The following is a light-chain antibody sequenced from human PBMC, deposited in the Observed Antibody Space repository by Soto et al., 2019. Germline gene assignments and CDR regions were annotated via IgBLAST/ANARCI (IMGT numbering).Light chain of an antibody. V-gene: IGKV1-33*01. CDR1: QGISNY. J-gene: IGKJ1*01. CDR2: DGA. Sequence: IQMTQSPSSLSSSLGDRVTLTCQASQGISNYLNWYHQKPGKAPNLRIYDGANLETGVPSRLSGSGSGTEFTLTISSMQPDDSATYYCQQYNSYSTFGQGTKVDI. CDR3: QQYNSYST.